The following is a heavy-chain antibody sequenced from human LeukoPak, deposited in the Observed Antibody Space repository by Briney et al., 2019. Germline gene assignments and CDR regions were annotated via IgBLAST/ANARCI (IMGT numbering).Heavy chain of an antibody. CDR3: ARVYQGD. Sequence: SETLSLTCAVYGGSFSGYYWSWIRQPPGKGLEWIGEINHSGSTSYNPSLKSRVTISVDTSKNQFSLKLSSVTAADTAVYYCARVYQGDWGQGTLVTVSS. CDR2: INHSGST. V-gene: IGHV4-34*01. CDR1: GGSFSGYY. J-gene: IGHJ4*02. D-gene: IGHD2-2*01.